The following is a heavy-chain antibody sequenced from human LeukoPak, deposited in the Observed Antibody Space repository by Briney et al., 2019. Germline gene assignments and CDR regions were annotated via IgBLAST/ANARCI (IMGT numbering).Heavy chain of an antibody. CDR1: GYTFTGYY. Sequence: ASVKVSCKASGYTFTGYYMHWVRQAPGQGLEWMGWINPNSGGTNYAQKFQGRVTMTRDTSISTAYMELSRLRSDDTAVYYCARYGVREIVGATYFDYWGQGTLVTVSS. CDR2: INPNSGGT. V-gene: IGHV1-2*02. CDR3: ARYGVREIVGATYFDY. J-gene: IGHJ4*02. D-gene: IGHD1-26*01.